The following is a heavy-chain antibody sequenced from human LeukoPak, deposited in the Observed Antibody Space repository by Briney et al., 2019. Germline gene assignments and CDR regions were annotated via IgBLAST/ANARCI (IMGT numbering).Heavy chain of an antibody. Sequence: GGSLRLSCAASGFTFDDYAMHWVRQAPGKGLEWVSGISWNSGSIGYADSVKGRFTISRDNAKNSLYLQMNSLRAEDTALYYCAKDFPIAAAGYYYGMDVWGQGTTVTVSS. V-gene: IGHV3-9*01. CDR3: AKDFPIAAAGYYYGMDV. CDR2: ISWNSGSI. D-gene: IGHD6-13*01. J-gene: IGHJ6*02. CDR1: GFTFDDYA.